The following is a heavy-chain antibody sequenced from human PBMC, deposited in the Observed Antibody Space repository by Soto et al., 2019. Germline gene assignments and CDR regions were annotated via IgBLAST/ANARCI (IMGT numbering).Heavy chain of an antibody. CDR2: ISAYNGNT. V-gene: IGHV1-18*01. D-gene: IGHD1-26*01. CDR1: GYTFTSYG. CDR3: AREGIVGSTMLHPSYGMDV. J-gene: IGHJ6*04. Sequence: GASVKVSCKASGYTFTSYGISWVRQAPGQGLEWMGWISAYNGNTNYAQKLQGRVTMTTDTSTSTAYMELRSLRSDDTAVYYCAREGIVGSTMLHPSYGMDVWGKGTTVTLSS.